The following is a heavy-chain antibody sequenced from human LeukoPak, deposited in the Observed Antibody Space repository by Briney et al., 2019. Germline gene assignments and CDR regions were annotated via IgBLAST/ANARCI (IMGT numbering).Heavy chain of an antibody. CDR2: IREDGNEK. V-gene: IGHV3-7*01. CDR1: GFTFRKHW. CDR3: VRDYRGGWNDY. J-gene: IGHJ4*02. D-gene: IGHD1-26*01. Sequence: GGSLRLSCAATGFTFRKHWMSWVRQTVGKGLECVTKIREDGNEKYYVDSVKGRFTISRDNAKNSLFLQMNNLRVDDTAVYYCVRDYRGGWNDYWGQGTLVTVSS.